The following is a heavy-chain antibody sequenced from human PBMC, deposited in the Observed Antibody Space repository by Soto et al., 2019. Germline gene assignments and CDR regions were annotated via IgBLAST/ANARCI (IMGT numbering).Heavy chain of an antibody. CDR2: IYYSGST. Sequence: PSETLSLTCTVSGGSISSGGYYWSWIRQHPGKGLEWIGYIYYSGSTYYNPSLKSRVTISVDTSKNQLSLKLSSVTAADTAVYYCARATYSSSSFGYWGQGTLVTVSS. V-gene: IGHV4-31*03. J-gene: IGHJ4*02. D-gene: IGHD6-13*01. CDR1: GGSISSGGYY. CDR3: ARATYSSSSFGY.